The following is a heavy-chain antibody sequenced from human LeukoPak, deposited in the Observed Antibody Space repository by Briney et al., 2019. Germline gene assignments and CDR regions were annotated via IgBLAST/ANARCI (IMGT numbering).Heavy chain of an antibody. CDR1: GYSFTSYW. V-gene: IGHV5-51*01. J-gene: IGHJ5*02. D-gene: IGHD2-15*01. Sequence: GESLKISCKGSGYSFTSYWIGWVRQMPGKGLEWMGIIYPGDSETRYSPSFQGQVTISADKSISTAYLQWSSLKASDTAMYYCARKMVGEDESRYCSGGSCYPDNWFDPWGQGTLVTVSS. CDR3: ARKMVGEDESRYCSGGSCYPDNWFDP. CDR2: IYPGDSET.